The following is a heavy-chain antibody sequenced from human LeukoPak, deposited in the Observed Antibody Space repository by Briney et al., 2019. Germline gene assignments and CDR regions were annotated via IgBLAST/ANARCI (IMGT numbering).Heavy chain of an antibody. J-gene: IGHJ4*02. V-gene: IGHV3-33*01. D-gene: IGHD3-22*01. CDR3: ARGTRYDSSGYYSQDLDY. Sequence: RSLRLSCAASGFTFRTYGMHWVRQAPGKGLEWAAVIWYDGSNKYYADSVKGRFTISRDNSKNTLYLQMNSLRAEDTAVYYCARGTRYDSSGYYSQDLDYWGQGTLVTVSS. CDR2: IWYDGSNK. CDR1: GFTFRTYG.